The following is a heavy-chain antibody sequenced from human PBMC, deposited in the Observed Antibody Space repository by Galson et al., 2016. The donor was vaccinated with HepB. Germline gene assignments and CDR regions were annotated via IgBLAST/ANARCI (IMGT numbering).Heavy chain of an antibody. CDR3: ATGRRAAAGLDALES. D-gene: IGHD6-13*01. V-gene: IGHV1-24*01. CDR2: FDPEDGET. CDR1: GYTLTELS. J-gene: IGHJ3*02. Sequence: SVKVSCKVSGYTLTELSMHWVRQAPGKGLEWMGGFDPEDGETIYAQKFQGRVTMTEDTSTDKAYMELSSLRSEDTAVYYCATGRRAAAGLDALESWGQGTMVTFAS.